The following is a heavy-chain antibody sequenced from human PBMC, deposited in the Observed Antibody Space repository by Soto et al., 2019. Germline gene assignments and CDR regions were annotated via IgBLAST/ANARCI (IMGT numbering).Heavy chain of an antibody. CDR2: IYDSGIT. Sequence: QLQLQESGSGRVKPSQTLSLTCAVSGGSISSGFYSWSWIRQPPGKGLEWIGNIYDSGITYYNPSLKSRVTMSVDKSENQFSLDLTSVTAADTAVYYCARDLSGYGEYAPDYWGQGTLVTVSS. CDR3: ARDLSGYGEYAPDY. J-gene: IGHJ4*02. CDR1: GGSISSGFYS. D-gene: IGHD4-17*01. V-gene: IGHV4-30-2*01.